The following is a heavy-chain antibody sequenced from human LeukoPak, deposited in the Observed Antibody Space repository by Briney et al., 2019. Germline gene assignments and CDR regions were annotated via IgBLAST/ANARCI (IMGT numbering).Heavy chain of an antibody. D-gene: IGHD4-17*01. CDR2: ISYDGSNK. CDR3: ARGVNDYGDYYFDY. V-gene: IGHV3-30*03. J-gene: IGHJ4*02. Sequence: GGSLRLSCAASGFTFSSYGMHWVRQAPGKGLEWVAVISYDGSNKYYADSVKGRFTISRDNSKNTLYLQMNSLRAEDTAVYYCARGVNDYGDYYFDYWGQGTLVTVSS. CDR1: GFTFSSYG.